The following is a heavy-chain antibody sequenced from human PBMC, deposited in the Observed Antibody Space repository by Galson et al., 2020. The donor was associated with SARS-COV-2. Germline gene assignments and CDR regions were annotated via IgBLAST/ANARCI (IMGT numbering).Heavy chain of an antibody. Sequence: SETLSLTCTVSGGSISSYYWSWIRQPPGKGLEWIGYIYYSGSTNYNPSLKSRVTISVDTSKNQFSLKLSSVTAADTAVYYCAREDYDSSGYWGYFDRWGRGTLVSVSS. V-gene: IGHV4-59*13. CDR3: AREDYDSSGYWGYFDR. J-gene: IGHJ2*01. CDR2: IYYSGST. D-gene: IGHD3-22*01. CDR1: GGSISSYY.